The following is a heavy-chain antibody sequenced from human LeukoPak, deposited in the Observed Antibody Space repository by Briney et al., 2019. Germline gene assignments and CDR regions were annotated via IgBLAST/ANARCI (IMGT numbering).Heavy chain of an antibody. Sequence: ASVKVSCKASGGTFSSYVISWVRQAPGQGLEWMGRIIPILGIANYAQKFQGRVTITADKSTSTAYMELSSLRSEDTAVYYCARAGIAAAGPPFDYWGQGTLVTVSS. CDR3: ARAGIAAAGPPFDY. J-gene: IGHJ4*02. CDR2: IIPILGIA. CDR1: GGTFSSYV. D-gene: IGHD6-13*01. V-gene: IGHV1-69*04.